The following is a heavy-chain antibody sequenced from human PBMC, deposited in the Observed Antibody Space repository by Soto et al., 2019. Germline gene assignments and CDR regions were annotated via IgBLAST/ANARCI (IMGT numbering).Heavy chain of an antibody. J-gene: IGHJ4*02. Sequence: SETLSLTCSVSGGSVSNKTYYWSWIRQPPGKRLEWIGYVYYSGTTNYNPSLKSRVTISVDLSKNQFSLRLSSVTTADTALYYCARTTAVPNSLRSRYFFDYWGQGTLVTVSS. V-gene: IGHV4-61*01. D-gene: IGHD4-17*01. CDR2: VYYSGTT. CDR1: GGSVSNKTYY. CDR3: ARTTAVPNSLRSRYFFDY.